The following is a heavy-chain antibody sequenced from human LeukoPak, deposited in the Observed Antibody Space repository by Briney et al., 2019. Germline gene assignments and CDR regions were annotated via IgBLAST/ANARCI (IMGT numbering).Heavy chain of an antibody. V-gene: IGHV3-21*01. J-gene: IGHJ4*02. Sequence: GGSLRLSCAASGFTFSSYSMNWVRQAPGKGLEWVSSISSSSSYIYYADSVKGRFTISRDNAKNSLYLQINSLRAEDTAVYYCAKVSDYDILTGYYKGHYFDYWGQETLVTVSS. CDR2: ISSSSSYI. CDR1: GFTFSSYS. CDR3: AKVSDYDILTGYYKGHYFDY. D-gene: IGHD3-9*01.